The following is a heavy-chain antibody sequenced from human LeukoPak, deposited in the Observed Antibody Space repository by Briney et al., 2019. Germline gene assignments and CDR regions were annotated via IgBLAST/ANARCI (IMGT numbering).Heavy chain of an antibody. CDR1: GFTFSSYW. V-gene: IGHV3-7*03. CDR2: IKQDGSEK. Sequence: GGSLRLSCAASGFTFSSYWRSWVRQAPGKGLEWVANIKQDGSEKYYVDSVKGRLTISRDNAKNSLYLQMNSLRAEDTAVYYCAREEYYYDSGSSYWGQGTLVTVSS. J-gene: IGHJ4*02. CDR3: AREEYYYDSGSSY. D-gene: IGHD3-10*01.